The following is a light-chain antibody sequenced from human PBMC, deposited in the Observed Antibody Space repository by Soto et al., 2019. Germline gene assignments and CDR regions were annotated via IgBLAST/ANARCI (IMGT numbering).Light chain of an antibody. CDR3: QVWDSSSDHVV. Sequence: SYELTQPPSVSVAPGQTASITCGGKNVGTKSVHWYQQKPGQAPVLVVYDDSDRPSGIPERFSGSNSGDTATLTITRVEAGDEADYYCQVWDSSSDHVVFGGGTKLTVL. V-gene: IGLV3-21*02. CDR1: NVGTKS. CDR2: DDS. J-gene: IGLJ2*01.